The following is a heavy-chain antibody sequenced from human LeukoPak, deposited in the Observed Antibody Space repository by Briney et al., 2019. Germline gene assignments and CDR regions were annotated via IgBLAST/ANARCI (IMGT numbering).Heavy chain of an antibody. J-gene: IGHJ4*02. Sequence: GGSLRLSCAASGFTFDDYAMHWVRQAPGKGLEWVSGISWNSGSIGYADSVKGRFTISRDNSKNTLYLEVISLTAEDTAVYYCAKDDAWLRFGEWSQGTLVTVSS. D-gene: IGHD3-10*01. V-gene: IGHV3-9*01. CDR3: AKDDAWLRFGE. CDR2: ISWNSGSI. CDR1: GFTFDDYA.